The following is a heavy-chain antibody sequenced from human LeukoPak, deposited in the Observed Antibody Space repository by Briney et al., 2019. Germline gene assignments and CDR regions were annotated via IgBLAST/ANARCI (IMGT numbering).Heavy chain of an antibody. V-gene: IGHV3-23*01. CDR2: ISGSGSST. Sequence: GGSLRLSCEASGFTFSNYAITWVRQAPGKGLEWVSGISGSGSSTYYADSVKGRFTISRDKSLSTAYLQWSSLKASDTAMYYCARGSGSYHTAYMNWGQGSPVTVSS. CDR3: ARGSGSYHTAYMN. J-gene: IGHJ4*02. CDR1: GFTFSNYA. D-gene: IGHD1-26*01.